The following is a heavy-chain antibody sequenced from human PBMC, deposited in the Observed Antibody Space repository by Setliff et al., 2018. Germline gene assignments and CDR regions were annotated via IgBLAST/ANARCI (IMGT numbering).Heavy chain of an antibody. CDR1: GFTFRREC. Sequence: GGSLRLSCAASGFTFRRECXXWVRQAPGKGLEWGSSLSSSSSYIYYADSVKGRFTISRDNAKNSLYLQMKTLRAEDTAVYYCARQPGSQTTFFDYWGQGTLVTVSS. D-gene: IGHD4-4*01. CDR2: LSSSSSYI. V-gene: IGHV3-21*01. J-gene: IGHJ4*02. CDR3: ARQPGSQTTFFDY.